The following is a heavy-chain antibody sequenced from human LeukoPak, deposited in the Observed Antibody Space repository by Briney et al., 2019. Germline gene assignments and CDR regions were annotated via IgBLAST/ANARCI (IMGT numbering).Heavy chain of an antibody. V-gene: IGHV6-1*01. CDR2: TYYRSKWYN. J-gene: IGHJ6*03. Sequence: SQTLSLTCAISGDSVSSNSAAWNWIRQSPSRGLEWLGRTYYRSKWYNDYAVSVKSLITINPDTSKNQFSLQLNSVTPEDTAVYYCARVPRSNYDFWSGRPAEGYYYYYMDVWGKGTTVTVSS. CDR3: ARVPRSNYDFWSGRPAEGYYYYYMDV. CDR1: GDSVSSNSAA. D-gene: IGHD3-3*01.